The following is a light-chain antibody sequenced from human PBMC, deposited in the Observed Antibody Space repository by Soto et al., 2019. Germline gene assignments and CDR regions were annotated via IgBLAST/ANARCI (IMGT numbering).Light chain of an antibody. CDR1: QDISTL. J-gene: IGKJ4*01. CDR2: GAS. V-gene: IGKV1D-12*01. CDR3: QQADSFPLT. Sequence: DIQMTQSPSSVSASIGDTVTITCRASQDISTLLAWYQQKPGKAPKLLIYGASTLESGVPSRFSGRGSGTDFTLTISSLQPEDFATYFCQQADSFPLTXXXGTKVEXK.